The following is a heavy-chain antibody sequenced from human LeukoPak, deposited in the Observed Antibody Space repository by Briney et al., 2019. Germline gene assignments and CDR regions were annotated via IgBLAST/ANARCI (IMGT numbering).Heavy chain of an antibody. CDR1: GFTFSTYV. D-gene: IGHD5-12*01. CDR2: ISSNGDNT. V-gene: IGHV3-64*04. CDR3: ARTTSGYDFYYFHY. J-gene: IGHJ4*02. Sequence: GGSLRLSCSVSGFTFSTYVMHWVRQAPGKGLEYVSAISSNGDNTNYADSVKGRFTISRDNAKNTLYLQMNSLRAEDTAVYYCARTTSGYDFYYFHYWGQGTLVTVSS.